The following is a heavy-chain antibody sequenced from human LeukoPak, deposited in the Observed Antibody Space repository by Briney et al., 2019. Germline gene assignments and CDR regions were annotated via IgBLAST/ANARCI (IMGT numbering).Heavy chain of an antibody. CDR3: AVSASGYYYGIDY. J-gene: IGHJ4*02. CDR1: GGSISSGDYY. CDR2: IYYSGST. Sequence: PSETLSLTCTVSGGSISSGDYYWSWIRQPPGKGLEWIGYIYYSGSTYYNPSLKSRVTISVDTSKNQFSLKLSSVTAADTAVYYCAVSASGYYYGIDYWGQGTLVTVSS. D-gene: IGHD3-22*01. V-gene: IGHV4-30-4*08.